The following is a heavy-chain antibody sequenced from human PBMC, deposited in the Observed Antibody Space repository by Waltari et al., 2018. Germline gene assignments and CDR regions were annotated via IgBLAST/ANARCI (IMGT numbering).Heavy chain of an antibody. CDR1: GGSFSGYY. CDR3: ARGIRVPDILTGYYYFDY. V-gene: IGHV4-34*01. D-gene: IGHD3-9*01. CDR2: INHSGST. Sequence: QVQLQQWGAGLLKPSETLSLTCAVYGGSFSGYYWSWIRQPPGKGLEWIGEINHSGSTNYNPSLKSRVTISVDTSKNQFSLKLSSVTAADTAVYYCARGIRVPDILTGYYYFDYWGQGTLVTVSS. J-gene: IGHJ4*02.